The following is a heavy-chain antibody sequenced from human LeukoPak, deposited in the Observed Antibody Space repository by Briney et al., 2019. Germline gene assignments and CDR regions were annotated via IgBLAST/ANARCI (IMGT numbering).Heavy chain of an antibody. J-gene: IGHJ4*02. D-gene: IGHD5-18*01. V-gene: IGHV1-2*02. CDR2: INPNSGGT. Sequence: ASVKVSCKASGYTFTGYYIHWVRQAPGQGLEWMGWINPNSGGTNYAQKFQGRVTMTTDTSTSTAYMELRSLRSDDTAVYYCARGPSDTAVDYWGQGTLVTVSS. CDR3: ARGPSDTAVDY. CDR1: GYTFTGYY.